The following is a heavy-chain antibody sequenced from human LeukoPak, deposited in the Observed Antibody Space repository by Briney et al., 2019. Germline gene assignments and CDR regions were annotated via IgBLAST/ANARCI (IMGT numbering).Heavy chain of an antibody. D-gene: IGHD3-3*01. CDR2: IYYSGST. CDR1: GGSISSYY. Sequence: SETLSLTCTVSGGSISSYYWSWIRQPPGKGLEWIGYIYYSGSTNYNPSLKSRVTISVDTSKNQFSLKLSSVTAADTAVYYCARLPAYYDFWSGAQGYYYGMDVWGQGTTVTASS. CDR3: ARLPAYYDFWSGAQGYYYGMDV. V-gene: IGHV4-59*08. J-gene: IGHJ6*02.